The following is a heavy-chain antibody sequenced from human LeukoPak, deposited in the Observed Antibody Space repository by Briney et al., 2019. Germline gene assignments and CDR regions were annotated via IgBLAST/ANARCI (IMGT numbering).Heavy chain of an antibody. D-gene: IGHD2-15*01. V-gene: IGHV3-21*01. CDR3: ARDHLPGYCSGGSCLDFDY. J-gene: IGHJ4*02. CDR2: ISSSSSYI. CDR1: GFTFSSYS. Sequence: GGSLRLSCAASGFTFSSYSMNWVRQAPGKGLEWVSSISSSSSYIYYADSVKGRFTISRDNAKNSLYLQMNSLRAEDTAVYYCARDHLPGYCSGGSCLDFDYWGQGTLVTVSP.